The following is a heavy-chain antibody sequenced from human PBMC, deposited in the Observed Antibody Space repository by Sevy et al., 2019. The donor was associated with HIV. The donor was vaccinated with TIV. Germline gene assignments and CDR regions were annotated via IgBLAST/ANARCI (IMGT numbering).Heavy chain of an antibody. V-gene: IGHV3-21*01. J-gene: IGHJ6*02. D-gene: IGHD2-8*02. Sequence: GGSLRLSCAASGFTFSTYSMNWVRQAPGKGLEWVSSISSSSTYIYYADSVKGRLTTSRDNAKNSLYLQMNSLRAEDTAVYYCARDLCTGGVCPRWGYYYYGIDVWGQGTTVTVSS. CDR1: GFTFSTYS. CDR3: ARDLCTGGVCPRWGYYYYGIDV. CDR2: ISSSSTYI.